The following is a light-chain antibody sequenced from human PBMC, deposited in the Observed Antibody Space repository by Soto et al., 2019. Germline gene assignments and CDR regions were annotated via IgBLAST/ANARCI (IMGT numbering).Light chain of an antibody. CDR1: QTIGMS. Sequence: EIVLTQSPATLSVSPGERVALSCRASQTIGMSLAWYQQKPGQAPRLLIYDASIRATGIPARFSGSGSGTDFTLTISGLEPEDFAVYFCQQRSDLPRLGGGTKVDIK. V-gene: IGKV3-11*01. CDR2: DAS. CDR3: QQRSDLPR. J-gene: IGKJ4*01.